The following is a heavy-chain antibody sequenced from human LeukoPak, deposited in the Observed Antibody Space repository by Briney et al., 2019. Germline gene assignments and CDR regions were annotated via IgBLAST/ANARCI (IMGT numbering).Heavy chain of an antibody. CDR2: IIPILGIA. V-gene: IGHV1-69*04. J-gene: IGHJ4*02. D-gene: IGHD6-13*01. CDR3: ARREDSSSLDY. CDR1: GGTFSIYA. Sequence: SVKVSCKASGGTFSIYAISWVRQAPGQGLEWMGRIIPILGIANYAQKFQGRVTITADKSTSTAYMELSSLRSEDTAVYYCARREDSSSLDYWGQGTLVTVSS.